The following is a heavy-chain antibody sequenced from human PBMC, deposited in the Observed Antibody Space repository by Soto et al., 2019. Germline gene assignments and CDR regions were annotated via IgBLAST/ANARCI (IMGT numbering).Heavy chain of an antibody. CDR1: GFTSSSFV. J-gene: IGHJ3*02. CDR2: ISSDGNNQ. V-gene: IGHV3-30*18. Sequence: QVQLVECGGGVVQPGTSLRLSCAASGFTSSSFVIHWVRQAPGKGLEWLAVISSDGNNQYYADSVKGRFTISRDNSKKTLYLQVNSLTAEDTAVYFCAKERGVLDGIDIWGQGTMVTVS. D-gene: IGHD3-10*01. CDR3: AKERGVLDGIDI.